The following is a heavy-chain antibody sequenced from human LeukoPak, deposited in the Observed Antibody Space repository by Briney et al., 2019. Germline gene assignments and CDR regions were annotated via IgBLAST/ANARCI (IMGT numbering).Heavy chain of an antibody. D-gene: IGHD5-18*01. CDR2: ISGSGGST. V-gene: IGHV3-23*01. Sequence: GGSLRLSCAASGFTVSSNYMSWVRQAPGKGLEWVSAISGSGGSTYYADSVKGRFTISRDNSKNTLYLQMNSLRAEDTAVYYCAKGRYSYGYFCYWGQGTLVTISS. CDR3: AKGRYSYGYFCY. CDR1: GFTVSSNY. J-gene: IGHJ4*02.